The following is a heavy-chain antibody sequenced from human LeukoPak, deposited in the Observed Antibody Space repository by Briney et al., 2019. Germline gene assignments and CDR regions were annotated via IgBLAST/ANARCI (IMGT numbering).Heavy chain of an antibody. Sequence: GGSLRLSCAASGFTVSSNYMSWVRQAPGKGLERVSVIYSGGSTYYADSVKGRFTISRDNSKNTLYLQMNSLRAEDTAVYYCARDDYGAPDAFDIWGQGTMVTVSS. CDR2: IYSGGST. V-gene: IGHV3-66*02. CDR1: GFTVSSNY. J-gene: IGHJ3*02. CDR3: ARDDYGAPDAFDI. D-gene: IGHD4-17*01.